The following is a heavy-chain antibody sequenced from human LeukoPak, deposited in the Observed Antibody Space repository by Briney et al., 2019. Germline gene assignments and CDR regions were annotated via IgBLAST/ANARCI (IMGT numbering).Heavy chain of an antibody. Sequence: ASVKVSCKASGRTFSSYAISWVRQAPGQGLEWMGRISPIFGTANYAQKFQGRVTITTDESTSTAYMELSSLRSEDTAVYYCAYTEGDGDWGQGTLVTVSS. V-gene: IGHV1-69*05. CDR1: GRTFSSYA. CDR3: AYTEGDGD. J-gene: IGHJ4*02. CDR2: ISPIFGTA. D-gene: IGHD2-2*02.